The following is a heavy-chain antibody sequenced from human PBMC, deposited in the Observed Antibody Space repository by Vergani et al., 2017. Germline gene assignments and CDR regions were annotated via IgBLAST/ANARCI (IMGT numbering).Heavy chain of an antibody. V-gene: IGHV4-39*01. CDR1: GGSISSSSYY. CDR2: IYYSGTT. CDR3: ARRPDSSGYYYGFDY. D-gene: IGHD3-22*01. J-gene: IGHJ4*02. Sequence: QLQLQESGPGLVTPSETLSLTCTVSGGSISSSSYYWGWIRQPPGKGLEWIASIYYSGTTFYNPSLKSRVTISVDTSKNQFSLKLGSVTAADTAVYYCARRPDSSGYYYGFDYWGQGTLVTGSS.